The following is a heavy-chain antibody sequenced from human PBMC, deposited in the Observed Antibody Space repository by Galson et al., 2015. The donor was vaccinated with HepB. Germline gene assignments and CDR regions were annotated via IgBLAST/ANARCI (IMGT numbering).Heavy chain of an antibody. CDR3: AARGSGYDYGPYYYGMDV. Sequence: SVKVSCKASGFTFTSSAVQWVRQARGQRLEWIGWIVVGSGNTNYAQKFQERVTITRDMSTSTAYMELSSLRSEDTAVYYCAARGSGYDYGPYYYGMDVWGQGTTVTVSS. V-gene: IGHV1-58*01. CDR1: GFTFTSSA. J-gene: IGHJ6*02. CDR2: IVVGSGNT. D-gene: IGHD5-12*01.